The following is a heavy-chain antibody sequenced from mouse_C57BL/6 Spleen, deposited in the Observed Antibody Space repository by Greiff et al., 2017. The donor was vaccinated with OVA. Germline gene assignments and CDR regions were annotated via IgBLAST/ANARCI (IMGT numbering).Heavy chain of an antibody. J-gene: IGHJ1*03. CDR3: ARRDYYGSLGYFDV. CDR1: GYTFTSYW. V-gene: IGHV1-69*01. CDR2: IDPSDSYT. D-gene: IGHD1-1*01. Sequence: QVQLQQPGAELVMPGASVKLSCKASGYTFTSYWLHWVTQRPGHGLEWIGEIDPSDSYTHYNQKFKGKSTLTVDKSSSTAYMQLSSLTSEGSAVYYCARRDYYGSLGYFDVGGTGTTVTGSS.